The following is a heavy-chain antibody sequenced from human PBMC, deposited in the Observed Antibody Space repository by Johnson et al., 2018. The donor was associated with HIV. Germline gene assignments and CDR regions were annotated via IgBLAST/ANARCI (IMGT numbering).Heavy chain of an antibody. V-gene: IGHV3-30*02. CDR3: AKTRTTVTTIDAFDI. Sequence: QVQLVESGGGVVQPGRSLRLSCETSGFTFSSYDMHWVRQAPGKGLAWVAFIRYDGTNKHFADSVKGRFTISRDNSKNTLYLQMNSLRAEDTAVYYCAKTRTTVTTIDAFDIWGQGTMVTVSS. J-gene: IGHJ3*02. D-gene: IGHD4-17*01. CDR1: GFTFSSYD. CDR2: IRYDGTNK.